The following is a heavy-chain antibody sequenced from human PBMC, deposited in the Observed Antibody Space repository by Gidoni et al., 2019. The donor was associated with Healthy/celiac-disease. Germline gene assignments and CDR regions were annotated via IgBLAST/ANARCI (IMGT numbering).Heavy chain of an antibody. D-gene: IGHD3-3*01. V-gene: IGHV1-69*01. CDR3: ARSLTIFGVVIIGDYYYGMDV. CDR2: IIPIFGTA. Sequence: QVQLVQSGAEVKKPGSSVKVSCKASGGTFSSYAISWVRQAPGQGLEWMGGIIPIFGTANYAQKFQGRVTITADESTSTAYMELSSLRSEDTAVYYCARSLTIFGVVIIGDYYYGMDVWGQGTTVTVSS. CDR1: GGTFSSYA. J-gene: IGHJ6*02.